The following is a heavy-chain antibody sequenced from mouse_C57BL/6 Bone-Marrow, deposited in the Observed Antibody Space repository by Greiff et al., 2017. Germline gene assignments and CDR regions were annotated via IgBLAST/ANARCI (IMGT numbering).Heavy chain of an antibody. CDR2: INPSNGGT. Sequence: QVQLQQPGTELVKPGASVKLSCKASGYTFTSYWMHWVKQRPGQGLEWIGNINPSNGGTNYNEKFKSKATLTVDKSSSTAYLQLSSLTSEDSAVYYCASFITTVGTFDYWGQGTTLTVSS. CDR3: ASFITTVGTFDY. CDR1: GYTFTSYW. D-gene: IGHD1-1*01. J-gene: IGHJ2*01. V-gene: IGHV1-53*01.